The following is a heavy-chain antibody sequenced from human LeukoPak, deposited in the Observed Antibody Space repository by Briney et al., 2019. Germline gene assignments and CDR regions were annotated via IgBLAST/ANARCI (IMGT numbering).Heavy chain of an antibody. J-gene: IGHJ4*02. D-gene: IGHD6-13*01. Sequence: GESLKISCKGSGYNFTSYWIGWVRQMPGKGLEWMGIIYPGDSDVRYSPSFRGQVTISADKSISTAYLQWSSLKASDTAMYYCARLQENLGYSCSWYFSYWGQGTLVTVSS. V-gene: IGHV5-51*01. CDR1: GYNFTSYW. CDR2: IYPGDSDV. CDR3: ARLQENLGYSCSWYFSY.